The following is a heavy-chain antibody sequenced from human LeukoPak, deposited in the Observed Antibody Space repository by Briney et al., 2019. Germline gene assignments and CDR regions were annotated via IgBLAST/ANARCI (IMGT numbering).Heavy chain of an antibody. CDR3: ARIYGSSSGFDY. CDR2: MFHSGNT. J-gene: IGHJ4*02. V-gene: IGHV4-38-2*01. D-gene: IGHD6-6*01. Sequence: PSETLSLTCAVSGYSISFSYYRGWIRQPPGKGLEWIGTMFHSGNTYYNPSLKSRVTLSLDTSKNQFSLNLNSVAAADTAVYYCARIYGSSSGFDYWGQGTLVTVSS. CDR1: GYSISFSYY.